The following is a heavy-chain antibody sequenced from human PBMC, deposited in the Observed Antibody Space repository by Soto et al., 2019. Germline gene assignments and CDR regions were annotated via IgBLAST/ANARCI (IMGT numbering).Heavy chain of an antibody. CDR3: ARDVRVGANMDASEM. CDR2: ISFYNGKT. D-gene: IGHD1-26*01. CDR1: GYSFSSFG. J-gene: IGHJ3*02. V-gene: IGHV1-18*01. Sequence: QGQLVQSGPEVKKPGASVKVSCKTSGYSFSSFGISWLRRAPGQGPGWMGWISFYNGKTNFAQKFQDRITLTTDTPTTTAYMELRSLTSDDTAMYYCARDVRVGANMDASEMWGQGTRVTVSS.